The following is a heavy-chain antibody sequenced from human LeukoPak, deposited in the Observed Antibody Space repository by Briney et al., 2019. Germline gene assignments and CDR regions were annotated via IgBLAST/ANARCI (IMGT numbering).Heavy chain of an antibody. Sequence: PGGSLRLSCAASGFIFSDYAMSWVRQAPGKGLEWVSGISANGGTTYYADSVKGRCTISRDASKNTLYLQMNSLRAEDTALYYCAKYSDNWRFDYWGQGTLVTVSS. CDR1: GFIFSDYA. J-gene: IGHJ4*02. CDR3: AKYSDNWRFDY. V-gene: IGHV3-23*01. CDR2: ISANGGTT. D-gene: IGHD1-1*01.